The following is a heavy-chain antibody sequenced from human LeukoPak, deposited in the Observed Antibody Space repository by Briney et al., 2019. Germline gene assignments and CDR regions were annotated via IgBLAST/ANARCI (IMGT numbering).Heavy chain of an antibody. J-gene: IGHJ6*03. D-gene: IGHD2-2*01. CDR3: ARDSPGDCSSTSCYFYYYYYYMDV. V-gene: IGHV4-61*02. CDR2: IYTSGST. CDR1: GGSISSGSYY. Sequence: SQTLSLTCTVSGGSISSGSYYWSWIRQPAGKGLEWIGRIYTSGSTNYNPSLKSRVTISVDTSKNQFSLKLSSVTAADTAVYYCARDSPGDCSSTSCYFYYYYYYMDVWGKGTTVTVSS.